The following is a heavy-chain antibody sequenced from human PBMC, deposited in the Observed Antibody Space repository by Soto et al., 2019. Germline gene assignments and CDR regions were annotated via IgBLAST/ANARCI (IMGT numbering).Heavy chain of an antibody. CDR3: ARDRLTYYYDSSGYSYFDY. Sequence: QVQLVQSGAEVKKPGASVKVSCKASGYTFTSYGISWVRQAPGQGLEWIGWISAYNGNTNYAQKLQGRVTMTTDTSTSTAYMELRSLRSDDTAVYYCARDRLTYYYDSSGYSYFDYWGQGTLVTVSS. D-gene: IGHD3-22*01. CDR2: ISAYNGNT. CDR1: GYTFTSYG. V-gene: IGHV1-18*01. J-gene: IGHJ4*02.